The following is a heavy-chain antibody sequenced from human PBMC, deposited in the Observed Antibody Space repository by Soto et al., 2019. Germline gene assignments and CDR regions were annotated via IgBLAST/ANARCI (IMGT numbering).Heavy chain of an antibody. D-gene: IGHD3-10*01. CDR2: IGWNSVKR. CDR3: AKDVSGWSAGESPFPVDH. CDR1: GFSFDDYA. J-gene: IGHJ4*02. V-gene: IGHV3-9*01. Sequence: DVHLVESGGGLVQPGRSLRLSCGASGFSFDDYAMHWVRQAPGKGLEWVASIGWNSVKRDYADSVKGRFTISRDNAKNSLYLQMNSQRAEDTALYYCAKDVSGWSAGESPFPVDHWGQGTLVTVSS.